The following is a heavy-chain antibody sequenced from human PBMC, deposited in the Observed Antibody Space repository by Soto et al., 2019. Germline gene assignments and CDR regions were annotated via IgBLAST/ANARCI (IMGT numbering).Heavy chain of an antibody. CDR2: LVVGTGNT. V-gene: IGHV1-58*01. Sequence: SVKVSCKTSGFTFRSSAVQWVRQARGQRLEWIGWLVVGTGNTNYAQKFQQRVTISSDRSTNTVSMELSSLTPEDTAVYYCATGAYCSGGSCSDYYYYYYGMDLWGQGTTVTVSS. CDR3: ATGAYCSGGSCSDYYYYYYGMDL. J-gene: IGHJ6*02. D-gene: IGHD2-15*01. CDR1: GFTFRSSA.